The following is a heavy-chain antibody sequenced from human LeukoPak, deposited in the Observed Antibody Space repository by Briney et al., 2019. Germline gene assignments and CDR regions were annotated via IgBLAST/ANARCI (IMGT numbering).Heavy chain of an antibody. CDR1: GASINSYY. D-gene: IGHD3-10*01. CDR3: ARAETYYYGSGSYFYYFDY. Sequence: SETLSLTCTVSGASINSYYWSWIRQPPGKGLEWIGYIYYSGSTNYNPSLKSRVTISVDTSKNQFSLKLSSVTATDTAVYYCARAETYYYGSGSYFYYFDYWGQGTLVTVSS. J-gene: IGHJ4*02. CDR2: IYYSGST. V-gene: IGHV4-59*01.